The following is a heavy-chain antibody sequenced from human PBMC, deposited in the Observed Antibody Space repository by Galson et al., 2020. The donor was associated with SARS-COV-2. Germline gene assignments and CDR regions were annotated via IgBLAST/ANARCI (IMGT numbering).Heavy chain of an antibody. CDR2: ISRSSSTI. J-gene: IGHJ5*02. Sequence: GESLKISCAASGITFNTYDMNWVRQTPDKGLEWVSYISRSSSTIYYADSVKGRFTISRDNAKNSLYLQMNSLRVEDTAVYYCARAGRGHYDSTGYYRLFDPWGQGTLVTVSS. CDR3: ARAGRGHYDSTGYYRLFDP. CDR1: GITFNTYD. D-gene: IGHD3-22*01. V-gene: IGHV3-48*04.